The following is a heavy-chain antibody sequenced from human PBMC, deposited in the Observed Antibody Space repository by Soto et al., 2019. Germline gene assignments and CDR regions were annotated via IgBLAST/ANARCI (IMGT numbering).Heavy chain of an antibody. CDR1: GFTFINYA. V-gene: IGHV3-23*01. CDR2: ISGSGGFT. Sequence: EVQLLESGGGLVQPGGSLRLSCTASGFTFINYAMTWVRQAPGKGLEWVSTISGSGGFTYFADSVKGRFTISRDNSKNTLYLQMNSLTAEDTAVYHCAKDYTWRDNTEGGLVYWGQGTLVTVAS. CDR3: AKDYTWRDNTEGGLVY. D-gene: IGHD2-2*02. J-gene: IGHJ4*02.